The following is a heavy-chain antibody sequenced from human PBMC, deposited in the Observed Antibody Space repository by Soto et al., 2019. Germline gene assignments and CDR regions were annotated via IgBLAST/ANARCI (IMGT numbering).Heavy chain of an antibody. CDR3: ARESNGATGVHFQY. V-gene: IGHV3-23*01. J-gene: IGHJ1*01. CDR1: GFTFSSYA. D-gene: IGHD4-4*01. Sequence: EVQLLESGGGLVQPGGSLRLSCAASGFTFSSYAMSWVRQAPGKGLEWVSAISGSGGNTYYADSVKGRFTISRDNSKNSLYLQMNSLRVEDTAVYYCARESNGATGVHFQYWGQGTLVTVSS. CDR2: ISGSGGNT.